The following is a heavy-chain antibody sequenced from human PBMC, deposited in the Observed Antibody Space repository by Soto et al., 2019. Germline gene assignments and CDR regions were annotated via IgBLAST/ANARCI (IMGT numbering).Heavy chain of an antibody. CDR3: ARGWGGYFQH. CDR1: GSSISSGDDY. J-gene: IGHJ1*01. Sequence: PSETLSLTCTVSGSSISSGDDYWSWIRQPPGKGLEWLGFIFYTGSTNYNPSLKSRLTISTDTSKNHFSLNLSSVTAADTAVYYCARGWGGYFQHWGQGTLVTVSS. CDR2: IFYTGST. D-gene: IGHD7-27*01. V-gene: IGHV4-30-4*02.